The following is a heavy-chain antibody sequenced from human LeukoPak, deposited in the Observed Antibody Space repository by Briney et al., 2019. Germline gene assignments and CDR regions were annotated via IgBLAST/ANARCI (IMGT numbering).Heavy chain of an antibody. CDR3: ARATAYYDSSGHYYGNWFDP. CDR1: GYTFTNYG. CDR2: SSTYNGNT. J-gene: IGHJ5*02. V-gene: IGHV1-18*01. D-gene: IGHD3-22*01. Sequence: GASVKVSCKASGYTFTNYGISWVRQAPGQGLEWMGWSSTYNGNTKYAQKLQGRVTMTTDTSTSTAYMELRSLRSDDTAVYYCARATAYYDSSGHYYGNWFDPWGQGTLVTVSS.